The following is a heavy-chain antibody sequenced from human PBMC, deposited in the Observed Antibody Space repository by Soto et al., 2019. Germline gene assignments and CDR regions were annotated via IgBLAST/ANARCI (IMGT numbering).Heavy chain of an antibody. D-gene: IGHD6-13*01. CDR2: VSSSSTYI. CDR3: ARGSHITTWYGGQFDY. CDR1: GFTFSSYT. J-gene: IGHJ4*02. Sequence: PGGSLRLSCAASGFTFSSYTMNWVRQAPGKGLEWVSSVSSSSTYIYYADSVKGRFTISRDNAKNSLYLQMNSLRAEDTAIYYCARGSHITTWYGGQFDYWGQGTLVTVSS. V-gene: IGHV3-21*01.